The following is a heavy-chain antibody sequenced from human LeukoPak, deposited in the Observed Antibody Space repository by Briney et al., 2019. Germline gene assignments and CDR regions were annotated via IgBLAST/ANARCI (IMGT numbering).Heavy chain of an antibody. Sequence: KPGGSLRLSCAASGFTFSSYSMNWVRQAPGKGLEWVSSISSSSSYIHSADSVRGRFTISRDNAKNSLFLQMNSLRAEDTAVHYCARDEWGDAFDIWGQGTMVTVFS. CDR1: GFTFSSYS. V-gene: IGHV3-21*01. CDR2: ISSSSSYI. J-gene: IGHJ3*02. CDR3: ARDEWGDAFDI. D-gene: IGHD1-26*01.